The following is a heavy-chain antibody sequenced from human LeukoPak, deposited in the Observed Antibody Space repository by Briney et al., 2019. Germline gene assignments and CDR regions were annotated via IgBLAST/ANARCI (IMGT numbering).Heavy chain of an antibody. CDR1: GFTFTSYA. CDR2: ISGSGGST. D-gene: IGHD3-9*01. Sequence: PGGSLRLSCAASGFTFTSYAMSWVRQAPGKGLEWVSAISGSGGSTYYADSVQGRFTISRDNSKNTLYLQMNSLRAEDTAVYYCARGGYSDGLLSEVSGYFDYGDQGPLVTVSS. V-gene: IGHV3-23*01. J-gene: IGHJ4*02. CDR3: ARGGYSDGLLSEVSGYFDY.